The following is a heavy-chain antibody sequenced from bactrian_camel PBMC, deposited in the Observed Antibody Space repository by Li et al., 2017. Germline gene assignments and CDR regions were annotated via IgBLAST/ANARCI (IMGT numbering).Heavy chain of an antibody. V-gene: IGHV3S67*01. D-gene: IGHD5*01. Sequence: VQLVESGGGNAQPGDSLTLVCVDLGSRFSRSAMTWVRQAPGRELEWVASISSVGEKYYSDFSLGRFNISRDNDNSKLYLQLSRLNADDTAMYYCAKDYVDGLGIDYWGQGTQVTVS. CDR1: GSRFSRSA. J-gene: IGHJ4*01. CDR3: AKDYVDGLGIDY. CDR2: ISSVGEK.